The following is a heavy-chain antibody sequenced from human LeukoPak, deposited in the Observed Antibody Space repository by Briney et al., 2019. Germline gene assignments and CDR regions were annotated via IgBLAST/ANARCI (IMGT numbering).Heavy chain of an antibody. V-gene: IGHV3-23*01. CDR1: GFAFSNYA. CDR2: TGFRSGT. D-gene: IGHD3-22*01. J-gene: IGHJ4*02. Sequence: GGSLRLSCAASGFAFSNYAMNWVRQAPGKGLEWVSATGFRSGTQYADSVKGRFTISRDDSKHTLYLQMNSLRAEDTAVYYCARTSGDDSGYYHDFWGQGTLVTVSS. CDR3: ARTSGDDSGYYHDF.